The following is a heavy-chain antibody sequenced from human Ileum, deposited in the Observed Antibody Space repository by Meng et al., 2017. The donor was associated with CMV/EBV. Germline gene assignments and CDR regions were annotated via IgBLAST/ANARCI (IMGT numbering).Heavy chain of an antibody. CDR3: ARAGARGVPVDL. J-gene: IGHJ4*02. CDR2: IHYSGGT. V-gene: IGHV4-4*07. D-gene: IGHD3-10*01. Sequence: QVQLQESGPRLVQPSAPLHLACTVSGDSIKNYYWNWLRQPAGKGLEWLGRIHYSGGTDDNPSLKSRVTLSIDTSKNQLSLKIYSVTAADTAVYYCARAGARGVPVDLWGQGTLVTVSS. CDR1: GDSIKNYY.